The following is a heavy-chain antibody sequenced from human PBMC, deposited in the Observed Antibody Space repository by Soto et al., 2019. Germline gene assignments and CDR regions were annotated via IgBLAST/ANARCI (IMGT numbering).Heavy chain of an antibody. CDR1: GGSFSGYY. V-gene: IGHV4-34*01. D-gene: IGHD2-15*01. J-gene: IGHJ4*02. CDR2: INHSGST. Sequence: QVQLQQWGAGLLKPSETLSLTCAVYGGSFSGYYWSWIRQPPGKGLEWIGEINHSGSTNYNPSLTSRVTISVDTSKNQFSLKLSSVTAADTAVYYCARNSCRGGSCSTLSNWGQGTLVTVSS. CDR3: ARNSCRGGSCSTLSN.